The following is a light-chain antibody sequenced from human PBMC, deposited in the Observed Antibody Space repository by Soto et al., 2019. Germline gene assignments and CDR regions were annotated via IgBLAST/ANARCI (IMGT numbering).Light chain of an antibody. CDR2: DVS. V-gene: IGLV2-14*01. Sequence: QSALTQPASVSGTPGQTITISCSGTSSDVGGYNYVSLYQQQPGKAHKLMIYDVSNRPSGVSNRCSGSKSGNTASLTISGLQADDEADDYCSSDTSSSTLVFGGGTKLTVL. CDR3: SSDTSSSTLV. J-gene: IGLJ3*02. CDR1: SSDVGGYNY.